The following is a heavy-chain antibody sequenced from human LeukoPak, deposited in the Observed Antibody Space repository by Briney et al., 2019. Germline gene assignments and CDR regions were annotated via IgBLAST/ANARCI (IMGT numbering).Heavy chain of an antibody. J-gene: IGHJ4*02. CDR2: IHYSGST. CDR3: ARDKYCTSGVCYFDY. V-gene: IGHV4-31*03. D-gene: IGHD2-8*01. CDR1: GGFTGSGNYY. Sequence: SETLSLTCTVSGGFTGSGNYYWSWICQHPGKGLEWIGYIHYSGSTYYNPSLKTRVTISMDTSKNQLSLKLQSVTAADTAVYYCARDKYCTSGVCYFDYWGQGTLVTVSS.